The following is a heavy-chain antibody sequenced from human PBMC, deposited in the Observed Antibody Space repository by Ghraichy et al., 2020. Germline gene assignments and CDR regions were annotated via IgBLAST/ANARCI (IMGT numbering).Heavy chain of an antibody. J-gene: IGHJ4*02. CDR2: INSDGSHT. D-gene: IGHD1-20*01. CDR1: GFTFSSYW. V-gene: IGHV3-74*01. CDR3: ARVFNWNGGGIDF. Sequence: GALNISCAASGFTFSSYWMHWVRQAPGKGLVWVSRINSDGSHTTYADSVKGRFTMSRDSAKNTLYLQMNSLRAEDTAVYYCARVFNWNGGGIDFWGQGTLVTVSS.